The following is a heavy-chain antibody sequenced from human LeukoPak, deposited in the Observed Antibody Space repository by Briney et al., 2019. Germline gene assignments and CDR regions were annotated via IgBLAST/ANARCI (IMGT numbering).Heavy chain of an antibody. Sequence: ASVKVSCKASGYIFTSYYMHWVRQAPGQGLEWMGIINPSGGSTSYAQKFQGRVTMTRDTSTSTVYMELSSLRSEDTAFYYCARDAGQKLAELDYWGQGTLVTVSS. V-gene: IGHV1-46*01. D-gene: IGHD6-19*01. J-gene: IGHJ4*02. CDR2: INPSGGST. CDR3: ARDAGQKLAELDY. CDR1: GYIFTSYY.